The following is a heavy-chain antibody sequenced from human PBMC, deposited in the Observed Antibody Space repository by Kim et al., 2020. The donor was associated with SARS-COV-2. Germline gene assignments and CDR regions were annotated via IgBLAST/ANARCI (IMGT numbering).Heavy chain of an antibody. D-gene: IGHD3-10*01. V-gene: IGHV4-39*07. J-gene: IGHJ4*02. CDR2: IYYSGST. Sequence: SETLSLTCTVSGGSISSSSYYWGWIRQPPGKGLEWIGSIYYSGSTYYNPSLKSRVTISVDTSKNQFSLKLSSVTAADTAVYYCASFMVRGVIIWYWGQGTLVTVSS. CDR1: GGSISSSSYY. CDR3: ASFMVRGVIIWY.